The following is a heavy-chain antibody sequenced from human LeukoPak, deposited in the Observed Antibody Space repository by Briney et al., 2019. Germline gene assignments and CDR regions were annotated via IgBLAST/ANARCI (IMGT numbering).Heavy chain of an antibody. CDR1: GFTFGDYD. V-gene: IGHV3-15*01. CDR2: IKSKTDGGAT. D-gene: IGHD5-18*01. J-gene: IGHJ4*02. Sequence: GGSLRLSCTASGFTFGDYDMSWVRQAPGKGLEWVGRIKSKTDGGATDFAEPVKGRFTISRDDSKKTGYLQMKSLKTEDTAVYYCTTNSYGSYWGQGTLVTVSS. CDR3: TTNSYGSY.